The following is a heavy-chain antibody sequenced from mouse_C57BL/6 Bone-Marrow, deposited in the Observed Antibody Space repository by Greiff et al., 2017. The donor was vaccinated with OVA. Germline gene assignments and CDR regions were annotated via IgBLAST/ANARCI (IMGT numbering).Heavy chain of an antibody. Sequence: DVKLQESGGDLVKPGGSLKLSCAASGFTFSSYGMSWVRQTPDKRLEWVATISSGGSYTYYPDSVKGRFTISRDNAKNTLYLQMSSLKSEDTAMYYCARHRVITTGYYAMDYWGQGTSVTVSS. CDR3: ARHRVITTGYYAMDY. D-gene: IGHD2-4*01. J-gene: IGHJ4*01. V-gene: IGHV5-6*02. CDR2: ISSGGSYT. CDR1: GFTFSSYG.